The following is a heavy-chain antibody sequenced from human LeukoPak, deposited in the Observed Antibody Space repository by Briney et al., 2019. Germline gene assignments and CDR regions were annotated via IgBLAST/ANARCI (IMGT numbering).Heavy chain of an antibody. CDR2: IYHSGST. CDR3: ARARETLIYTPYFDF. Sequence: SETLSLTCTVSGYSISSGYYWGWIRQPPGKGLEWIGRIYHSGSTSYNPSLKSRVTISVDTSTNQFSLKLSSVTAADTAVYYCARARETLIYTPYFDFWGQGTLVTVSS. J-gene: IGHJ4*02. D-gene: IGHD2-2*02. CDR1: GYSISSGYY. V-gene: IGHV4-38-2*02.